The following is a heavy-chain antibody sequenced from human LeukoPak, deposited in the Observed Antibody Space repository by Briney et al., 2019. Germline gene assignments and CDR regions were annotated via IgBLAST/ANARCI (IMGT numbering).Heavy chain of an antibody. D-gene: IGHD1-26*01. CDR2: IYYSGST. J-gene: IGHJ4*02. V-gene: IGHV4-59*12. CDR1: GGSISSYY. CDR3: ARDSGSYWANFDY. Sequence: SETLSLTCTVSGGSISSYYWSWIRQPPGKGLEWIGYIYYSGSTNYNPSLKSRVTISVDTSKNQFSLKLSSVTAADTAVYYCARDSGSYWANFDYWGQGTLVTVSS.